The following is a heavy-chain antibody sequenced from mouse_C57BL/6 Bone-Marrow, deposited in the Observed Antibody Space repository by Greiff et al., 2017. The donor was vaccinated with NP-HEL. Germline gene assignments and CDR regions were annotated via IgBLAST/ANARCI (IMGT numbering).Heavy chain of an antibody. CDR3: ARGGYGSSFYWYFDV. CDR2: IYPGDGDT. J-gene: IGHJ1*03. V-gene: IGHV1-82*01. Sequence: QVQLQQSGPELVKPGASVKISCKASGYAFSSSWMNWVKQRPGKGLEWIGRIYPGDGDTNYNGKFKGKDTLTADKSSSTAYMQLSSLTSEDSAVFFCARGGYGSSFYWYFDVWGTGTTVTVSS. CDR1: GYAFSSSW. D-gene: IGHD1-1*01.